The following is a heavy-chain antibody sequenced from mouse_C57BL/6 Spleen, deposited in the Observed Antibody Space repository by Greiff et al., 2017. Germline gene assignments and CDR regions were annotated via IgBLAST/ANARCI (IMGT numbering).Heavy chain of an antibody. Sequence: DVKLVESGGGLVQPGESLKLSCESNEYEFPSHDMSWVRKTPEKRLELVAAINSDGGSTYYPATMERRFIISRDNTKKTLYLQMSSLRSEDTALYYCARQGSNGAMDYWGQGTSVTVSS. V-gene: IGHV5-2*01. CDR2: INSDGGST. CDR3: ARQGSNGAMDY. D-gene: IGHD2-5*01. J-gene: IGHJ4*01. CDR1: EYEFPSHD.